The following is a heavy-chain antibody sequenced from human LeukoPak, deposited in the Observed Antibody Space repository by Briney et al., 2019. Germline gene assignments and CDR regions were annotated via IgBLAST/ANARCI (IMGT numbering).Heavy chain of an antibody. CDR1: GASISSGSYY. J-gene: IGHJ3*02. Sequence: SQTLSLTCTVSGASISSGSYYWSWIRQPAGKGLEWIGRIYTTGSTSYNPSLKSRVTVSIDTSKNQFSLELSSVTAADSAVYYCARGLLMERLAFDIWGQGTVVIVSS. CDR3: ARGLLMERLAFDI. CDR2: IYTTGST. V-gene: IGHV4-61*02. D-gene: IGHD1-1*01.